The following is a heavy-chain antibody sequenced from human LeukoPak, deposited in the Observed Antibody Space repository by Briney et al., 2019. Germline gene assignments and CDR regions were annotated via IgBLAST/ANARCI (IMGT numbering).Heavy chain of an antibody. CDR3: ARGPKQQLVRRPIFFDY. CDR1: GGSISSYY. Sequence: PSETLSLTCTVSGGSISSYYWSWIRQPPGKGLEWIGYTYYSGSTNYNPSLKSRVTISVDTSKNQFSLKLSSVTAADTAVYYCARGPKQQLVRRPIFFDYWGQGTLVTVSS. D-gene: IGHD6-13*01. CDR2: TYYSGST. J-gene: IGHJ4*02. V-gene: IGHV4-59*01.